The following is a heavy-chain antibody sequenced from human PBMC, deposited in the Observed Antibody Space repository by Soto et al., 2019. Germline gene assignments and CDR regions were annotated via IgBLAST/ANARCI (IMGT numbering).Heavy chain of an antibody. Sequence: SETLSLTCTVSGGSISSYYWSWIRQPPGKGLEWIGYIYYSGSTNYNPSLKSRVTISVDTSKSQFSLKLSSVTAADTAVYYCARNGDYERGHDAFDIWGQGTMVTVSS. D-gene: IGHD4-17*01. CDR2: IYYSGST. CDR3: ARNGDYERGHDAFDI. V-gene: IGHV4-59*08. J-gene: IGHJ3*02. CDR1: GGSISSYY.